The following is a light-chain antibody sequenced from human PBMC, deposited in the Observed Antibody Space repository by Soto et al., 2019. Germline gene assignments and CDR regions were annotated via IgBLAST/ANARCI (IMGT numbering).Light chain of an antibody. CDR2: GAS. CDR1: QSVSSSY. CDR3: QQYGSSQT. Sequence: EIVLTQSPGTLSLSPGERATLSCRASQSVSSSYLAWYQQKPGHAPRLLIYGASCRATGVPDRFSGSGAGTYLTHNISRLEHEDFAVYYCQQYGSSQTFGPGIQVAIK. V-gene: IGKV3-20*01. J-gene: IGKJ1*01.